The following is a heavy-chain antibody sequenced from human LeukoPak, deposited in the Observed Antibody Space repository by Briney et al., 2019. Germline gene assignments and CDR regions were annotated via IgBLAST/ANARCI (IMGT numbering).Heavy chain of an antibody. J-gene: IGHJ4*02. CDR3: ARGVYGGPYYFDY. V-gene: IGHV3-48*03. CDR2: ISSSGSTI. D-gene: IGHD5/OR15-5a*01. Sequence: QSGGSLRLSCAASGFTFSSYEMNWVRQAPGKGLEWVSYISSSGSTIYYADSVKGRFTISRDNAKNSLYLQMNSLRAEDTAVYYCARGVYGGPYYFDYWGQGTLVTVSS. CDR1: GFTFSSYE.